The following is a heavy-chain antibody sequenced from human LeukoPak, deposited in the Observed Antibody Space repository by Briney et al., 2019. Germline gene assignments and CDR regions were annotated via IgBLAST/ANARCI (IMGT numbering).Heavy chain of an antibody. J-gene: IGHJ4*02. D-gene: IGHD5-24*01. CDR2: IYCTGST. V-gene: IGHV4-59*01. Sequence: PSETVSLTCTVSGGSISYYYWSWIRQPPGKGLEWIGYIYCTGSTHYNPSLKSRVTMSVDTSKNQLSLKLSSVTAADTAVYYCARDPPGDGHNLDYWGQGDLVTVSS. CDR3: ARDPPGDGHNLDY. CDR1: GGSISYYY.